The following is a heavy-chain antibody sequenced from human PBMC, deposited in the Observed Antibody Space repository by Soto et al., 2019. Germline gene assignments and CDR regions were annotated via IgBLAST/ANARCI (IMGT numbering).Heavy chain of an antibody. J-gene: IGHJ4*02. CDR3: ARHPGYYDILTGYTTYYLDY. D-gene: IGHD3-9*01. CDR1: GGSIGTYY. Sequence: QVQLQESGPGLVKPSETLSLTCTVSGGSIGTYYWSWIRQPPGKGLEWIGYIYYRGNTDYHPSLNIRVTISLDTPKNHFSLKLSSVTATHTAVYYCARHPGYYDILTGYTTYYLDYWGQGIWVTVPS. V-gene: IGHV4-59*08. CDR2: IYYRGNT.